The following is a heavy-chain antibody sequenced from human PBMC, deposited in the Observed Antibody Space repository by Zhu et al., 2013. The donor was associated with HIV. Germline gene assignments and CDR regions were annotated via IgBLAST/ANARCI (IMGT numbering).Heavy chain of an antibody. J-gene: IGHJ5*02. Sequence: QVQLVQSGAEVKKPGASVRVSCKASGYTFATYDINWVRQAPGQGLEWMGWMNPYSGNTGYAQKFRGRFIMTRNTSISTAYMEMSGLKPDDTAVYYCARDSKGSNHGWFDPWGQGTLVTVSS. CDR1: GYTFATYD. CDR3: ARDSKGSNHGWFDP. CDR2: MNPYSGNT. V-gene: IGHV1-8*01. D-gene: IGHD4-4*01.